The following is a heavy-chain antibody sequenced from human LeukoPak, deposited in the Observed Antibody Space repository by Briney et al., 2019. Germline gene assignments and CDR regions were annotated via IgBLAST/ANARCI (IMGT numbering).Heavy chain of an antibody. V-gene: IGHV4-39*01. J-gene: IGHJ3*02. CDR1: GGSISSSSYY. CDR3: ARRGIVGGAFDI. D-gene: IGHD1-26*01. CDR2: IYYSGST. Sequence: SSETLSLTCTVSGGSISSSSYYWRWIRQPPGKGLEWIGSIYYSGSTYYNPSLKSRVTISVDTSKNQFSLKLSSGTAADTAVYYCARRGIVGGAFDIWGQGTMVTVSS.